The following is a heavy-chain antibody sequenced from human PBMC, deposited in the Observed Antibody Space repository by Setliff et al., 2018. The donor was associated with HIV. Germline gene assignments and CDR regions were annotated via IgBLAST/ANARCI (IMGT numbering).Heavy chain of an antibody. CDR3: ASSMVRRVSEAFDT. V-gene: IGHV3-11*01. D-gene: IGHD3-10*01. CDR2: ISSSGSTI. J-gene: IGHJ3*02. CDR1: GFTFSDYY. Sequence: GGSLRLSCAASGFTFSDYYMSWIRQAPGKGLEWVSYISSSGSTIYYADSVKGRFTISRDNAKNTVFLQMNSLRAGDTAVYYCASSMVRRVSEAFDTWGQGTMVTVSS.